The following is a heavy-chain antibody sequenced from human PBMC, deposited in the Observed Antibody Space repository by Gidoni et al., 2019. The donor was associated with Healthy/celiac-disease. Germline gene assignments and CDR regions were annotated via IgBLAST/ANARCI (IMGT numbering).Heavy chain of an antibody. Sequence: EVQLVESGRGLVKPGGSLRLSCEAYGFTFSNAWMSWVRQAPGQGLEWVVRIKSKTDGGTTEYAAPVKGRFTISRDDSKNTLYLQMNSLKTEDTAVYYCTTDLANGDYVSWGQGTLVTVSS. V-gene: IGHV3-15*01. D-gene: IGHD4-17*01. J-gene: IGHJ5*02. CDR3: TTDLANGDYVS. CDR1: GFTFSNAW. CDR2: IKSKTDGGTT.